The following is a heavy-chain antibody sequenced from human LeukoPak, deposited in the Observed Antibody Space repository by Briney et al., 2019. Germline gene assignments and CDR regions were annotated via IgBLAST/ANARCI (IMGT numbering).Heavy chain of an antibody. J-gene: IGHJ4*02. D-gene: IGHD1-26*01. Sequence: KASETLSHTCTVSGGSISSGDYYWSWIRQPPGKGLEWIGYIYYSGSTYYNPSLKSRVTISVDTSKNQFSLKLSSVTAADTAVYYCARASGSYDAVDYWGQGTLVTVSS. CDR1: GGSISSGDYY. CDR3: ARASGSYDAVDY. V-gene: IGHV4-30-4*08. CDR2: IYYSGST.